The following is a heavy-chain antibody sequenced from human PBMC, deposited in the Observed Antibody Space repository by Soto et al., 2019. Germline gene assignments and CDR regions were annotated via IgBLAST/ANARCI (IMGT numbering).Heavy chain of an antibody. V-gene: IGHV1-69*02. D-gene: IGHD2-2*01. Sequence: QVQLVQSGAEVKKSGSSVKVSCKASGGTFSSYTISWVRQAPGQGLEWMGRIIPILGIANYAQKFQGRVTITADKSTSTAYMELSSLRSEDTAVYYCASEQVQDIVVVPAALMDYYYMDVWGKGTTVTVSS. J-gene: IGHJ6*03. CDR2: IIPILGIA. CDR1: GGTFSSYT. CDR3: ASEQVQDIVVVPAALMDYYYMDV.